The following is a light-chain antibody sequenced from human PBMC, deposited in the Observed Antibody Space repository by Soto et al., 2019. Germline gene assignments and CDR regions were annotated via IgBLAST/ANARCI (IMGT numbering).Light chain of an antibody. CDR3: LQDYNYPLT. CDR1: QGIGND. J-gene: IGKJ4*02. CDR2: DAS. V-gene: IGKV1-6*01. Sequence: AIQMTQSPSSLSASVGDRVTITCRASQGIGNDLGWYQQKPGKAPKLLIYDASNLQSGVPSRFSGSGSGTDFTLTISSLQPEDFATYYCLQDYNYPLTFGGGTKVEIK.